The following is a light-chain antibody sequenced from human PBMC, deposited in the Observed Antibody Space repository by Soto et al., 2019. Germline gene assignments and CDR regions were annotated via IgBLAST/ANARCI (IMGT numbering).Light chain of an antibody. Sequence: EIVLTQSPATLSLSPGETATLSCGASQSVSNNYLAWYQQKPGLAPRLLIYDASSRATGIPDRFTGSGSGTDFTLTISRLEPDDFAVYYCQKYGNTPLTFGGGTKVEIK. CDR3: QKYGNTPLT. CDR2: DAS. V-gene: IGKV3D-20*01. CDR1: QSVSNNY. J-gene: IGKJ4*01.